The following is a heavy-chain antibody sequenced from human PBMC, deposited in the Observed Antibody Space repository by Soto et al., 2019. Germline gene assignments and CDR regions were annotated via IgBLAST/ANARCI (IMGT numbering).Heavy chain of an antibody. D-gene: IGHD5-12*01. CDR2: IIPILGIA. CDR3: ARDPHVGMATITACDI. Sequence: QVQLVQSGAEVKKPGSSVKVSCKASGGTFSSYTISWVRQSPGQGLEWMGRIIPILGIANYEQKFQGRVTINAYKSTSTAYMELSSLRSEDTAVYYCARDPHVGMATITACDIWGQGTMVTVSS. J-gene: IGHJ3*02. V-gene: IGHV1-69*08. CDR1: GGTFSSYT.